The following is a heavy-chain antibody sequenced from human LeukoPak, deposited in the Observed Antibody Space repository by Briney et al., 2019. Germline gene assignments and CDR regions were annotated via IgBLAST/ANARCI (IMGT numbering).Heavy chain of an antibody. J-gene: IGHJ4*02. D-gene: IGHD5-18*01. V-gene: IGHV4-34*01. CDR2: INHSGST. CDR3: ARTRLWPTGTFDY. Sequence: PSETLSLTCAVYGESFSGYYWSWIRQPPGKGLEWIGEINHSGSTNYNPSLKGRVTISVDTSKNQFSLKVSSVTAADTAVYYCARTRLWPTGTFDYWGQGTLVTVSS. CDR1: GESFSGYY.